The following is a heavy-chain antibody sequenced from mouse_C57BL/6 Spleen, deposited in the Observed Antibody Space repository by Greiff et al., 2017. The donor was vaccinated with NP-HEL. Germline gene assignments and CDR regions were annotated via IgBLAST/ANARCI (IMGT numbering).Heavy chain of an antibody. V-gene: IGHV1-39*01. J-gene: IGHJ4*01. CDR1: GYSFTDYN. D-gene: IGHD2-14*01. CDR2: INPNYGTT. Sequence: VQLKESGPELVKPGASVKISCKASGYSFTDYNMNWVKQSNGKSLEWIGVINPNYGTTSYNQKFKGKATLTVDQSSSTAYMQLNSLTSEDSAVYYCARGGGYDPFYYAMDYWGQGTSVTVSS. CDR3: ARGGGYDPFYYAMDY.